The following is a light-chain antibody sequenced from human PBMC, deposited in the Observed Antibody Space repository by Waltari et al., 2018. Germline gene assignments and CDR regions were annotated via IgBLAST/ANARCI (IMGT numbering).Light chain of an antibody. J-gene: IGKJ2*01. CDR1: QSVGTW. V-gene: IGKV1-5*03. CDR3: QQYSSFST. Sequence: DIQMTQSPSTLSASVGDRVTISCRASQSVGTWLAWYQQKPGKAPKLLIYMASSLESGVPSRFSGSGSGTEFTLTISSLQPDDSATYSCQQYSSFSTFGQGTKV. CDR2: MAS.